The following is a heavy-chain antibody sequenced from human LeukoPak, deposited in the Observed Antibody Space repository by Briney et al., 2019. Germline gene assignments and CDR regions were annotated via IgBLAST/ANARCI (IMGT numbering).Heavy chain of an antibody. CDR1: GGSMRSSRNY. J-gene: IGHJ4*02. CDR2: IYYSGST. V-gene: IGHV4-39*01. D-gene: IGHD4-17*01. Sequence: PSETLSLTCSVSGGSMRSSRNYWGWIRQPPGKGLEWIGSIYYSGSTYYNPSLKSRVTISVDTSKNQFSLKLSSVTAADTAVYYCATPGNYGDYVFDYWGQGTLVTVSS. CDR3: ATPGNYGDYVFDY.